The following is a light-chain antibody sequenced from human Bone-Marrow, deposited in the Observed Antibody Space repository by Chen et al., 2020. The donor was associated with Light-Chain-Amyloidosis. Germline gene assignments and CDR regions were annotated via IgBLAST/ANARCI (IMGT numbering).Light chain of an antibody. CDR1: NLGSTS. CDR3: QVWDRSSDRPV. J-gene: IGLJ3*02. V-gene: IGLV3-21*02. CDR2: DDS. Sequence: YVLTQPASVSVAPGQTATMACGGNNLGSTSVHWYQQTPGQAPLLVVYDDSDRPSGIPERLSGSDSGNTATLTISRVEAGDEADYYCQVWDRSSDRPVFGGGTKLTVL.